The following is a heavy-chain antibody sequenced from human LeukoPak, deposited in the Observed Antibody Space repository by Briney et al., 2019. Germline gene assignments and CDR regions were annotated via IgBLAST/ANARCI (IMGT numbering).Heavy chain of an antibody. CDR3: ARDVQWLRYFDY. V-gene: IGHV3-30-3*01. D-gene: IGHD5-12*01. CDR1: GFTFSSYA. J-gene: IGHJ4*02. Sequence: GRSLRLSCAASGFTFSSYAMHWVRQAPGKGLEWVAVISYDGSNKYYADSVKGRFTTSRDNSKNTLYLQMNSLRAEDTAVYYCARDVQWLRYFDYWGQGTLVTVSS. CDR2: ISYDGSNK.